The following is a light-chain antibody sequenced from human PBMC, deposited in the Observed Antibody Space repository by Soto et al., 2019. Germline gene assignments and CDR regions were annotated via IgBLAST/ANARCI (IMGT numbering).Light chain of an antibody. CDR1: QDISTY. CDR3: QHFDNLPLS. V-gene: IGKV1-33*01. CDR2: DAS. J-gene: IGKJ3*01. Sequence: DIQMTQSPPSLSASVGDRVTITCQASQDISTYLNWYQQKLGKAPKLLIYDASNLETGVPSRFSGSGSGTHFTFSITGLQPEYSATYYCQHFDNLPLSFGPGTKVHI.